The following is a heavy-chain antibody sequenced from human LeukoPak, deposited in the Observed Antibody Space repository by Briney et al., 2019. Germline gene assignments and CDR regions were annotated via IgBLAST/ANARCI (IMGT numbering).Heavy chain of an antibody. Sequence: GGSLRLSCAASGFTFSSYAMSWIRQAPGKGLEWVSYISSSGSTIYYADSVKGRFTISRDNAKNSLYLQMNSLRAEDTAVYYCARAYRARVPGPHNWFDPWGQGTLVTVSS. V-gene: IGHV3-11*01. J-gene: IGHJ5*02. CDR3: ARAYRARVPGPHNWFDP. CDR2: ISSSGSTI. D-gene: IGHD2-21*01. CDR1: GFTFSSYA.